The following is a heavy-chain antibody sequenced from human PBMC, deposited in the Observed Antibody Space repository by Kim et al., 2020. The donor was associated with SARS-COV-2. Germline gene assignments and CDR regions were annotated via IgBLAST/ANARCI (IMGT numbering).Heavy chain of an antibody. J-gene: IGHJ5*02. D-gene: IGHD2-15*01. CDR2: IYSGGST. Sequence: GGSLRLSCAASGFTVSSNYMSWVRQAPGKGLELVSVIYSGGSTYYADSVKGRFTISRDNSKNTLYLQMNSLRAEDTAVYYCARDLKYCSGGSCYSGVLWFGPWGQGTLVTVSP. V-gene: IGHV3-66*01. CDR3: ARDLKYCSGGSCYSGVLWFGP. CDR1: GFTVSSNY.